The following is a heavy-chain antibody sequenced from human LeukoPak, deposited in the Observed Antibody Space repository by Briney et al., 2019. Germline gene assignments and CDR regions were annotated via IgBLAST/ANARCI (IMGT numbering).Heavy chain of an antibody. Sequence: GGSLRLSCEASGVTFSSYVMSWVRQAPGKGPEWVSGISGSGGGTYYADSVKGRFAISRDNSKNTLYPQMNSLRAEDTAVYYCAKVRDYGDPHNPFDYWGQGTLVTVSS. CDR2: ISGSGGGT. CDR3: AKVRDYGDPHNPFDY. V-gene: IGHV3-23*01. CDR1: GVTFSSYV. J-gene: IGHJ4*02. D-gene: IGHD4-17*01.